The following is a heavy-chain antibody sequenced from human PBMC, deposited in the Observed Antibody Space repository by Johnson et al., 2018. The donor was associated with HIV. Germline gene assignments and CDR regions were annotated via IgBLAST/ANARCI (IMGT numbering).Heavy chain of an antibody. CDR2: IRYDGSNK. Sequence: QVQLVESGGGLVQPGGSLRLSCAASGFTFSSYAMHWVRQAPGKGLEWVAFIRYDGSNKYYADSVKGRFTISRDNSKNTLYLQMNSLRAEDTAVYYCAREGRLGSYLVWVAFDIWGQGTMVTVSS. D-gene: IGHD1-26*01. J-gene: IGHJ3*02. V-gene: IGHV3-30*02. CDR1: GFTFSSYA. CDR3: AREGRLGSYLVWVAFDI.